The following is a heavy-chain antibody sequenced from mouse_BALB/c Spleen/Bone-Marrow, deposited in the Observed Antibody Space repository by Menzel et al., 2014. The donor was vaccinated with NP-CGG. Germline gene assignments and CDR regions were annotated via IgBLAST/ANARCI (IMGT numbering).Heavy chain of an antibody. D-gene: IGHD2-1*01. J-gene: IGHJ4*01. Sequence: VQLQQSGDELVKPGASVKLSCMASGFIFTSYWILWVKQRPGQGPEWIGEINPSNGRTNYNEKFKRKATLTEDKSSSTAYMQLSSLTSEDSAVYYCARDGNYRYAMDYWGQGTSVTVSS. CDR1: GFIFTSYW. CDR3: ARDGNYRYAMDY. V-gene: IGHV1S81*02. CDR2: INPSNGRT.